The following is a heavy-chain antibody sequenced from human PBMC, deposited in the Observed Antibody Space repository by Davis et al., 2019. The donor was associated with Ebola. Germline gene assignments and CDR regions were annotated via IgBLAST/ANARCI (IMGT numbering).Heavy chain of an antibody. Sequence: PGGSLRLSCAASGFTFDDYAMHWVRQAPGKGLEWVSGISWNSGSIGYADSVKGRFTISRDNAKNSLYLQMNSLRAEDTALYYCATNGGYCSSTSCDGDYWGQGTLVTASS. J-gene: IGHJ4*02. CDR1: GFTFDDYA. D-gene: IGHD2-2*03. V-gene: IGHV3-9*01. CDR2: ISWNSGSI. CDR3: ATNGGYCSSTSCDGDY.